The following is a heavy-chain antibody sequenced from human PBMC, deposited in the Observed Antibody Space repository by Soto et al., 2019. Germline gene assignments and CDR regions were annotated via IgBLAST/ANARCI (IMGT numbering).Heavy chain of an antibody. CDR2: ISYDGSNK. CDR3: ARDARGVLDV. Sequence: QVQLVESGGGVVQPGRSLRLSCAASGFTFSSYAMHWVRQAPGKGLEWVAVISYDGSNKYYADSVKGRFTISRDNSKNTLYLQINSLRAEDTAVYYCARDARGVLDVWGQGTTVTVSS. V-gene: IGHV3-30-3*01. D-gene: IGHD6-6*01. J-gene: IGHJ6*02. CDR1: GFTFSSYA.